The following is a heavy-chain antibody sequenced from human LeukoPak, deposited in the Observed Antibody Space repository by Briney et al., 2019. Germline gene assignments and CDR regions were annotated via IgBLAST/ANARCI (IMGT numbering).Heavy chain of an antibody. Sequence: SETLSLTCAVYGGSFSGYYWSWIRQPPGKGLEWIGEINHSGSTNYNPSLKSRVTISIDTSKNQFSLKLSSVTAADTAVYYCARGRLVTGTYNWSDPWGQGNRVPVSS. CDR1: GGSFSGYY. V-gene: IGHV4-34*01. D-gene: IGHD1-7*01. CDR3: ARGRLVTGTYNWSDP. J-gene: IGHJ5*02. CDR2: INHSGST.